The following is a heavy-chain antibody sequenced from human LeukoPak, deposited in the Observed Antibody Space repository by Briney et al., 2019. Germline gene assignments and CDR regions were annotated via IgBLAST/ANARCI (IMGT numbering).Heavy chain of an antibody. CDR2: IYYSGST. D-gene: IGHD2-2*01. CDR3: AGVIGVVVPAAISPPINYYYGMDV. CDR1: GGSISSYY. V-gene: IGHV4-59*01. J-gene: IGHJ6*02. Sequence: SETPSLTCTVSGGSISSYYWSWIRQPPGKGLEWIGYIYYSGSTNYNPSLKSRVTISVDTSKNQFSLKLSSVTAADTAVYYCAGVIGVVVPAAISPPINYYYGMDVWGQGTTVTVSS.